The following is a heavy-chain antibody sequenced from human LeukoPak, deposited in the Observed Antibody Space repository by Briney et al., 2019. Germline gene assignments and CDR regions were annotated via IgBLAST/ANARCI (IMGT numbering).Heavy chain of an antibody. D-gene: IGHD5-12*01. CDR1: GFTFSSYS. CDR3: ARPPAPDTVATYYMDV. J-gene: IGHJ6*03. Sequence: GGSLRLSCAASGFTFSSYSMNWVRQAPGKGLEWVANIKQDGSEKYYVDSVKGRFTISGDNAKNSLYLQMNSLRAEDTAVYYCARPPAPDTVATYYMDVWGKGTTVTVSS. V-gene: IGHV3-7*01. CDR2: IKQDGSEK.